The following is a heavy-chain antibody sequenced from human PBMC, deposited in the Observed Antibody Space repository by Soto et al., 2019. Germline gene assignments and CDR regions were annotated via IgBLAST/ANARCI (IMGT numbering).Heavy chain of an antibody. CDR3: ARVPRYYYGSGRPNWFLP. D-gene: IGHD3-10*01. CDR1: GYTFTSYG. J-gene: IGHJ5*02. CDR2: ISAYNGNT. V-gene: IGHV1-18*04. Sequence: ASVKVSCKASGYTFTSYGISWVRQAPGQGLEWMGWISAYNGNTNYAQKLQGRVTMTTDTSTSTAYMELRSLRSDDTAVYYCARVPRYYYGSGRPNWFLPWGPGTLVIV.